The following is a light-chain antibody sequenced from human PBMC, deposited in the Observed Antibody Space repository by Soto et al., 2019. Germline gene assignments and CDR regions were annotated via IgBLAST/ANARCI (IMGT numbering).Light chain of an antibody. J-gene: IGLJ2*01. CDR2: DVS. Sequence: QSALTQPRSVSGSPGQSVTISCTGTSSDVGGYNYVSWYQQHPGKPPKLMIYDVSKRPSGVPDRFSGSKSGNTASLTSSGLQAEDEADDYCCTYAGSYTVVFGGGIKLIVL. V-gene: IGLV2-11*01. CDR3: CTYAGSYTVV. CDR1: SSDVGGYNY.